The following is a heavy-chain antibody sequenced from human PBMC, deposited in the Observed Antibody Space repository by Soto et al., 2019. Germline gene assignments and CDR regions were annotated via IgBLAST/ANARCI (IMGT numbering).Heavy chain of an antibody. V-gene: IGHV1-69*06. CDR1: GGTFSSYA. CDR2: IIPIFGTA. J-gene: IGHJ6*02. CDR3: ARHIPEVKAAVGVSMDV. D-gene: IGHD2-8*02. Sequence: ASVKVSCKASGGTFSSYAISWVRQAPGQGLEWMGGIIPIFGTANYAQKFQGRVTITADKSTSTAYMELSSLRSEDTAVYYCARHIPEVKAAVGVSMDVWGQGTTVTVSS.